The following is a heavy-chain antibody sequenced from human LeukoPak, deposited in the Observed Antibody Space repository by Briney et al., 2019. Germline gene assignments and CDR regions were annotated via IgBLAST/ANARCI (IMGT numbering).Heavy chain of an antibody. CDR2: ISRSSGNT. D-gene: IGHD3-22*01. CDR1: GFTFSSYA. V-gene: IGHV3-23*01. CDR3: ARRDNSGRLHFFDY. J-gene: IGHJ4*02. Sequence: PGGSLRLSCAASGFTFSSYAMTWVRQAPGKGLEWVSAISRSSGNTYYADSVKGRFTISRDSSKNTLSLQMNSLRAEDTAVYYCARRDNSGRLHFFDYWGQGTLVTVSS.